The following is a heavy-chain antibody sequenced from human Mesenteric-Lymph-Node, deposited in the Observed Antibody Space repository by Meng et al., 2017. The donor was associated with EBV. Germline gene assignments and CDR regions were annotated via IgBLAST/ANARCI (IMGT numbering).Heavy chain of an antibody. J-gene: IGHJ2*01. CDR1: GFTFSDYA. D-gene: IGHD6-13*01. CDR2: INHSGST. V-gene: IGHV4-34*01. CDR3: ARAIIAAAGAVWYFDL. Sequence: QVQLVESGXGVVQRGGSLRLSXSASGFTFSDYAMHWIRQPPGKGLEWIGEINHSGSTNYNPSLKSRVTISVDTSRNQFSLKLSSVTAADTAVYYCARAIIAAAGAVWYFDLRGRGTLVTVSS.